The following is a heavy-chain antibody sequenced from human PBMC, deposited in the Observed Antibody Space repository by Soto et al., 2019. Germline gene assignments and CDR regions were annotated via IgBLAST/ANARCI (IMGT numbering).Heavy chain of an antibody. Sequence: PGGSLRLSCAASGFTFSSYDMHWVRQATGKGLEWVSAIGTAGDTYYPGSVKGRFTISRENAKNSLYLQMNSLRAEDTAVYYCARAGGTNGVCLGWFDPWGQGTLVTVSS. V-gene: IGHV3-13*01. D-gene: IGHD2-8*01. J-gene: IGHJ5*02. CDR3: ARAGGTNGVCLGWFDP. CDR1: GFTFSSYD. CDR2: IGTAGDT.